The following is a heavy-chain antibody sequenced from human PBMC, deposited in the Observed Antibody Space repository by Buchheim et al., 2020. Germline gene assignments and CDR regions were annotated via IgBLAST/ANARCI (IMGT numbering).Heavy chain of an antibody. V-gene: IGHV3-23*01. CDR3: AKVTTFTNYYYGLDV. D-gene: IGHD2/OR15-2a*01. CDR1: GFNFRKYG. Sequence: EVHLLESGGGLGHPGGSLKLSCVASGFNFRKYGMTWVRQSAGKGLEWVATISGTGGNIYYADSVNGRFTLSRDNFKNTLYLNMTRLRADDSALYYCAKVTTFTNYYYGLDVWGRGTT. J-gene: IGHJ6*02. CDR2: ISGTGGNI.